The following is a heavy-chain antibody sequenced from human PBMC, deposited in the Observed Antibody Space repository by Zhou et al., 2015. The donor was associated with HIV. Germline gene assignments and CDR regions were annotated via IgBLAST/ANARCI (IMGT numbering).Heavy chain of an antibody. V-gene: IGHV1-69*01. CDR1: GGTFSSYA. J-gene: IGHJ6*02. D-gene: IGHD3-16*01. CDR3: AREVRGGESRFSLSGMDV. Sequence: QVQLVQSGAEVKKPGSSVKVSCKASGGTFSSYAISWVRQAPGQGLEWMGGIIPIFGTANYAQKFQGRVTITADESTSTAYMELSSLRSEDTAVYYCAREVRGGESRFSLSGMDVWGQGTTVTVSS. CDR2: IIPIFGTA.